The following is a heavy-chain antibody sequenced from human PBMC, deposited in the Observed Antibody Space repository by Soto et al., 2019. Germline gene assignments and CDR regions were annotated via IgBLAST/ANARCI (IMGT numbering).Heavy chain of an antibody. CDR1: GGSISSYY. CDR3: ARGLIAARNLDY. Sequence: LSLTCTVSGGSISSYYWSWIRQPPGKGLEWIGYIYYSGSTNYNPSLKSRVTISVDTSKNQFSLKLSSVTAADTAVYYCARGLIAARNLDYWGQGTLVTVSS. CDR2: IYYSGST. J-gene: IGHJ4*02. V-gene: IGHV4-59*12. D-gene: IGHD6-6*01.